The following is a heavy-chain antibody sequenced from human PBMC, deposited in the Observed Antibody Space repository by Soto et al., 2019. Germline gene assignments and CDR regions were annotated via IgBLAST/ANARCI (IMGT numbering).Heavy chain of an antibody. J-gene: IGHJ4*02. V-gene: IGHV4-59*01. D-gene: IGHD2-21*01. CDR2: IYYSGST. CDR1: GGSISSYY. Sequence: SETLSLTCTVSGGSISSYYWSWIRQPPGKGLEWIGYIYYSGSTNYNPSLKSRVTISVDTSKNQFSLELSSVTAADTAVYYCARDKHGYFDYWGQVTLVTVSS. CDR3: ARDKHGYFDY.